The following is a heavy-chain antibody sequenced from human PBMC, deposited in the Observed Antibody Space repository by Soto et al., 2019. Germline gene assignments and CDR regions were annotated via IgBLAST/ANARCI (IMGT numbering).Heavy chain of an antibody. CDR3: TRAAWFPYLSFY. CDR1: GFTFSRFE. CDR2: ISSSGSTA. Sequence: GSLRLSCAASGFTFSRFELHWVRQAPGKGLEWISYISSSGSTAYYASSVEGRFPISRDNANNSVSLQMDSLRAEDTALYYCTRAAWFPYLSFYWGQGALVTVS. D-gene: IGHD3-10*01. J-gene: IGHJ4*02. V-gene: IGHV3-48*03.